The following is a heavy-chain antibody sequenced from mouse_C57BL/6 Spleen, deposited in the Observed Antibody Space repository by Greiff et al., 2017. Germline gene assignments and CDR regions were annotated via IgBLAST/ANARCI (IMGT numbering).Heavy chain of an antibody. D-gene: IGHD4-1*01. CDR1: GYAFSSSW. J-gene: IGHJ2*01. V-gene: IGHV1-82*01. CDR2: IYPGDGDT. Sequence: VQLQQSGPELVKPGASVTISCKASGYAFSSSWMNWVKQRPGKGLEWIGRIYPGDGDTNYNGKFKGKATLTADKSSSTAYMQLSSLTSDDSAVYFCARDHWDGEDYWGQGTTLTVSS. CDR3: ARDHWDGEDY.